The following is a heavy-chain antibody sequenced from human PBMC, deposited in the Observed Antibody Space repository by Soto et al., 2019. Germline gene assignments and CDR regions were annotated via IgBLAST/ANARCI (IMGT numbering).Heavy chain of an antibody. CDR2: ISYDGSNK. V-gene: IGHV3-30*18. J-gene: IGHJ4*02. CDR1: GFTFSSYG. Sequence: QVQLVESGGGVVQPGRSLRLSCAASGFTFSSYGMHWVRQAPGKGLEWVAVISYDGSNKYYADSVKGRFTISRDNSKNTRYLQMNSLRAEDTAVYYCAKWYGGGYVSYFDCWGQGTLVTVSS. CDR3: AKWYGGGYVSYFDC. D-gene: IGHD6-19*01.